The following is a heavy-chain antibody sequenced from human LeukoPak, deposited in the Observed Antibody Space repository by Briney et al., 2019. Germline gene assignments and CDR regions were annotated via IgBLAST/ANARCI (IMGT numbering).Heavy chain of an antibody. V-gene: IGHV3-33*01. CDR1: GFTLSSYG. J-gene: IGHJ5*02. CDR3: ARDYYDNSSPGRFDP. CDR2: IWYDGSNK. D-gene: IGHD3-22*01. Sequence: GGSLRLSCAASGFTLSSYGMHWVRQAPGKGLEWVAVIWYDGSNKYYADSVKGRFTISRDNSKNTLYLQMNSLRAEDTAVYYCARDYYDNSSPGRFDPWGQGTLVTVSS.